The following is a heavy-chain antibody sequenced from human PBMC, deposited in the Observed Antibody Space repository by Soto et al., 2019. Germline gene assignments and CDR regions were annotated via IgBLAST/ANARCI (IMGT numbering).Heavy chain of an antibody. D-gene: IGHD1-26*01. CDR2: IWYDGSNK. J-gene: IGHJ4*02. CDR1: GFTFSTYG. Sequence: QVQLGESGGGVGQPGWSLRLSCAASGFTFSTYGMHWVRQAPGKGLEWVAVIWYDGSNKYYADSVKGRFTISRDNSKNTLDLQMNSLRAEDTAVYYCARDGSGSTHQFDYWGQGTLVTVSS. CDR3: ARDGSGSTHQFDY. V-gene: IGHV3-33*01.